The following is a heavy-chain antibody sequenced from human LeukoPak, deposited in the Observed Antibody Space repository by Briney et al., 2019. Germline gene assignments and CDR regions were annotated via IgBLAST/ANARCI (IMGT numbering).Heavy chain of an antibody. CDR3: ARADEVVAASGY. V-gene: IGHV1-18*04. CDR1: GYTFTSYG. Sequence: ASVKVSCKASGYTFTSYGISWVRQAPGQGLEWMGWISAYNGNTNYAQKLQGRVTMTTDTSTSTADMELRSLRSDDTAVYYCARADEVVAASGYWGQGTLVTVSS. J-gene: IGHJ4*02. CDR2: ISAYNGNT. D-gene: IGHD2-15*01.